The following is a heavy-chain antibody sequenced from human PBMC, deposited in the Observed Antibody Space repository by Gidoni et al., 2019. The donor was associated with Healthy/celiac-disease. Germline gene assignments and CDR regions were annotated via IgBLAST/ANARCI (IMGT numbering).Heavy chain of an antibody. D-gene: IGHD5-18*01. CDR2: IKQDGSEK. J-gene: IGHJ6*02. CDR3: TRAVDLTAMAFYGMDV. Sequence: EVQLVESGGGLVQPGGSLRLSCAASGFTFSSYWMSWVRQAPGKGLEWVANIKQDGSEKYYVDSVKGRFTISRDNAKNSLYLQMNSLRAEDTAVYYCTRAVDLTAMAFYGMDVWGQGTTVTVSS. CDR1: GFTFSSYW. V-gene: IGHV3-7*01.